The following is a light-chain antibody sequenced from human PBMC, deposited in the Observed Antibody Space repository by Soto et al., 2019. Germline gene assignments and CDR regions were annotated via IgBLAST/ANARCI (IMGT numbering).Light chain of an antibody. J-gene: IGLJ2*01. CDR1: TSDVGGHNY. V-gene: IGLV2-14*03. CDR2: NVH. CDR3: SSYADSSTVV. Sequence: QSALTQVASVSASPGQSITISCTGTTSDVGGHNYVSWYQQHPGEAPKLMIYNVHYRPSGVANRFSGSKSGNTASLTISGLQADDEAYYYCSSYADSSTVVFGGGTKLTVL.